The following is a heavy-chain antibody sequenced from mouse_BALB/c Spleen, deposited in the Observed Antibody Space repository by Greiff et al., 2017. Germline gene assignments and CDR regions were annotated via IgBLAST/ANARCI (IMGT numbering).Heavy chain of an antibody. CDR2: IDPENGNT. D-gene: IGHD2-2*01. Sequence: EVQLQQSGAELVRPGAFVKFSCTASGFNIKDYYMHWVKQRPEQGLEWIGWIDPENGNTLYAPKFQGKASITADTSSNTAYLQLSSLTSEDTAVYYCAIDDGYDVDYWGQGTTVTVSS. CDR3: AIDDGYDVDY. V-gene: IGHV14-1*02. CDR1: GFNIKDYY. J-gene: IGHJ2*01.